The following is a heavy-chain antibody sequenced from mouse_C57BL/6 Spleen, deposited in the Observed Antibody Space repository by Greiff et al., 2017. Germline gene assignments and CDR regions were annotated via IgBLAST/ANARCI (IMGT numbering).Heavy chain of an antibody. CDR2: ISSGGDYI. J-gene: IGHJ4*01. CDR1: GFTFSSYA. Sequence: EVQGVESGEGLVKPGGSLKLSCAASGFTFSSYAMSWVRQTPEKRLEWVAYISSGGDYIYYADTVKGRFTISRDNARNTLYLQMSSLKSEDTAMYYCTRAYYGSSYDYAMDYWGQGTSVTVSS. CDR3: TRAYYGSSYDYAMDY. D-gene: IGHD1-1*01. V-gene: IGHV5-9-1*02.